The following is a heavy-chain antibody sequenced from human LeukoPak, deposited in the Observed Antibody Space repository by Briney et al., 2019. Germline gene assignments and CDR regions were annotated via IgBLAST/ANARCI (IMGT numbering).Heavy chain of an antibody. CDR3: AKDRVGGYSYGSDAFDI. J-gene: IGHJ3*02. D-gene: IGHD5-18*01. Sequence: GGSLRHSCAASGFTFSSYAMSWVRQAPGKGLEWVSAIIGSGGSTYYADSVKGRFTISRDNSKNTLYLQMNSLRAEDTAVYYCAKDRVGGYSYGSDAFDIWGQGTMVSVSS. V-gene: IGHV3-23*01. CDR1: GFTFSSYA. CDR2: IIGSGGST.